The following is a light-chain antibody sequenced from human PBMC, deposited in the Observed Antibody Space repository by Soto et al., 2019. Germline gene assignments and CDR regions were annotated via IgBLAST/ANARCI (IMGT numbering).Light chain of an antibody. J-gene: IGKJ5*01. V-gene: IGKV1-5*03. CDR2: KAS. Sequence: IQMTQSPSTLSGSVGDRVTITCRASQTISSWLAWYQQKPGKAPKLLIYKASTLKSGVPSRFSGSGSGTEFTLTISSLQPDDFAIYYCQQTYSIPITFGQGTRLEIK. CDR1: QTISSW. CDR3: QQTYSIPIT.